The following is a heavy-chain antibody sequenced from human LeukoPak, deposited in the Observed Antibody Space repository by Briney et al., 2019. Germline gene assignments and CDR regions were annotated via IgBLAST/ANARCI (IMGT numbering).Heavy chain of an antibody. Sequence: GGSLRLSCAASGFTFSSYGMHWVRQAPGKGLEWVAVIWYDGSNKYYADSVKCPFTISRDNSKNTLYLQMNSLRAEDTAVYSCAREPFEYGDQWSFDYWGQGTLVTVSS. CDR1: GFTFSSYG. V-gene: IGHV3-33*01. CDR3: AREPFEYGDQWSFDY. J-gene: IGHJ4*02. CDR2: IWYDGSNK. D-gene: IGHD4-17*01.